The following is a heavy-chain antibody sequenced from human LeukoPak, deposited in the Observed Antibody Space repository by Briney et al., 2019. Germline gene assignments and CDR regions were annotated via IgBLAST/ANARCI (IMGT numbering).Heavy chain of an antibody. D-gene: IGHD6-13*01. CDR3: ARGGQQLVYFDY. Sequence: SQTLSLTCTVSGGPISGGDYYWSWIRQPPGKGLEWIGYIYYSGSTYYNPSLKSRVTISVDTSKNQFSLKLSSVTAADTAVYYCARGGQQLVYFDYWGQGTLVTVSS. CDR2: IYYSGST. CDR1: GGPISGGDYY. V-gene: IGHV4-30-4*01. J-gene: IGHJ4*02.